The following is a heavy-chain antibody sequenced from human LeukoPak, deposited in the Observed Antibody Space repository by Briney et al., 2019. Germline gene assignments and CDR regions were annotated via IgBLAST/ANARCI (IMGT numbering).Heavy chain of an antibody. CDR2: IIPILGIA. J-gene: IGHJ4*02. D-gene: IGHD4-23*01. CDR3: ARVKGSRDYGGFDY. CDR1: GGTFSSYA. Sequence: SVKVSCKASGGTFSSYAISWVRQAPGQGLEWMGRIIPILGIANYAQKFQGRVTITADKSTSTAYMELSSLRSEDTAVYYCARVKGSRDYGGFDYWGQGTLVTVSS. V-gene: IGHV1-69*04.